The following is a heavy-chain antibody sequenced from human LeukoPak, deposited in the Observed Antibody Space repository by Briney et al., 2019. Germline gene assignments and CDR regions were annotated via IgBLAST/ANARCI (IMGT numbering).Heavy chain of an antibody. CDR3: ARGAPATEDYYLDV. Sequence: SETLSLTCAVSGGSISSNNYWSWVRQPPGKGLEWIGEIYHSGSTNYNPSLKSRVTISIDKSKNQFSLKLSSVTAADTAVYYCARGAPATEDYYLDVWGKGTTVTVSS. CDR2: IYHSGST. V-gene: IGHV4-4*02. J-gene: IGHJ6*03. CDR1: GGSISSNNY.